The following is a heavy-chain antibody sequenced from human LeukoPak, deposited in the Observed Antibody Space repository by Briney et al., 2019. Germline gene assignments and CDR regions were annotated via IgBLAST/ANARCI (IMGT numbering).Heavy chain of an antibody. CDR2: INHSGST. CDR3: ARVPRRSGWSIDY. CDR1: GGSFSGYY. J-gene: IGHJ4*02. V-gene: IGHV4-34*01. Sequence: PSETLSLTCAVYGGSFSGYYWSWIRQPPGKGLEWIGEINHSGSTNYNPSLKSRVTISVDTSKNQFSLKLSSVTAADTAVYYCARVPRRSGWSIDYWGQGPWSPSPQ. D-gene: IGHD6-19*01.